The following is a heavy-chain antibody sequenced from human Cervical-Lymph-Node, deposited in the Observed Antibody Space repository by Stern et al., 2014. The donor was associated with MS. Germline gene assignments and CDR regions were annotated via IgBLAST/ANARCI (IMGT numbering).Heavy chain of an antibody. CDR1: GFSFRASW. CDR3: VRGFTCSS. J-gene: IGHJ4*02. Sequence: VQLVESGGGFVQPGGSLRLSCAASGFSFRASWMNWVRQAPGKGLEWVANIKQDGSETKYVESVKGRFTISRDNAKNSLYLQMNSLRDEDTALYYCVRGFTCSSWGQGTLVTVSS. CDR2: IKQDGSET. D-gene: IGHD3-10*02. V-gene: IGHV3-7*01.